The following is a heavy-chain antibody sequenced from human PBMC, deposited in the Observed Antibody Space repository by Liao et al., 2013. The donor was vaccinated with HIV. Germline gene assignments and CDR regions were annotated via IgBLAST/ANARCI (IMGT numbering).Heavy chain of an antibody. CDR1: GGSISSYY. V-gene: IGHV4-59*01. Sequence: QVQLQQWGAGLLKPSETLSLTCTVSGGSISSYYWSWIRQPPGKGLEWIGYIYYSGSTNYNPSLKSRVTISVDTSKNQFSLKLSSVTAADTAMYYCARYYDILTGSWFDPWGQGTLVTVSS. CDR3: ARYYDILTGSWFDP. D-gene: IGHD3-9*01. CDR2: IYYSGST. J-gene: IGHJ5*02.